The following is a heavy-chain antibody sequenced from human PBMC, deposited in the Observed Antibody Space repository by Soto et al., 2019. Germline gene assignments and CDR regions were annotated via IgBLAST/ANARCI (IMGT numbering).Heavy chain of an antibody. V-gene: IGHV2-26*01. CDR1: GLSITDSEMG. Sequence: QVTLKESGPVLVKPTETLTLRCTVSGLSITDSEMGVSWIRQPPGQPLEWLAHIDSSGEKSYRTFLKSRLAISKDTSKSQIVLTMTNMDPADTATYCCARRHLAVAVSPWFDPCRQGIPVTVSS. CDR2: IDSSGEK. D-gene: IGHD6-19*01. CDR3: ARRHLAVAVSPWFDP. J-gene: IGHJ5*02.